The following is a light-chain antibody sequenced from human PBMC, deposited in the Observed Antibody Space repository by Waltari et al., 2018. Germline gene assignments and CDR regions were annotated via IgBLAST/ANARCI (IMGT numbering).Light chain of an antibody. CDR2: GGI. J-gene: IGLJ3*02. Sequence: QSVLTQPPAVSGAPGQRVSIFCAGSSSNIGPAYHVNWYQQLPGTAPKLLIYGGINRPSGVPDRFSGSRSDTSASLAITGLQAEDEADYYCQSYDISLSGWVFGGGTKLTVL. CDR1: SSNIGPAYH. V-gene: IGLV1-40*01. CDR3: QSYDISLSGWV.